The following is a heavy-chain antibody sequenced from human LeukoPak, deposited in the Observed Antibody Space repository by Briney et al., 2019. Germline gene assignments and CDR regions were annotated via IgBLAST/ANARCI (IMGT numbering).Heavy chain of an antibody. V-gene: IGHV1-3*03. CDR1: GYTFTSYA. Sequence: ASVKVSCKASGYTFTSYAMHWVRQAPGQRLEWMGWINAGNGNTKYSQEFQGRVTITRDTSASTAYMELSSLRAEDTAVYYCARDPYDSSGYYSTAEYFQHWGQGTLVTVSS. D-gene: IGHD3-22*01. J-gene: IGHJ1*01. CDR2: INAGNGNT. CDR3: ARDPYDSSGYYSTAEYFQH.